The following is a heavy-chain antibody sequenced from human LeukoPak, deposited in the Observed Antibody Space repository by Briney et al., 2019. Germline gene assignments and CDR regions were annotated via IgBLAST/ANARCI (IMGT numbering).Heavy chain of an antibody. CDR2: ISGSGGST. J-gene: IGHJ4*02. CDR1: GFTFISNT. CDR3: AKDTWLRFPFDY. V-gene: IGHV3-23*01. Sequence: GVSLRLSCAASGFTFISNTMIWVRQAPGKRLKRISAISGSGGSTYYADSVKSRFTISRDNSKNTRYLQMNTLRAEYTAVYYCAKDTWLRFPFDYWGQVTLVTVSS. D-gene: IGHD5-12*01.